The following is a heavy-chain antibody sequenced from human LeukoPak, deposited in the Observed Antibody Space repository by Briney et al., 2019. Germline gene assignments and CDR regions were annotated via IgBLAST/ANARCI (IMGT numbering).Heavy chain of an antibody. CDR3: ARHEVGALCDY. V-gene: IGHV5-51*01. CDR1: GYIFTSYW. Sequence: GESLEISCKGSGYIFTSYWIGWVRQLPGKGLEWMGIIYPGDSDTRYSPSFQGQVTISADKSISTAYLQWSSLKASDTAMYYCARHEVGALCDYWGQGTLVTVSS. J-gene: IGHJ4*02. D-gene: IGHD1-26*01. CDR2: IYPGDSDT.